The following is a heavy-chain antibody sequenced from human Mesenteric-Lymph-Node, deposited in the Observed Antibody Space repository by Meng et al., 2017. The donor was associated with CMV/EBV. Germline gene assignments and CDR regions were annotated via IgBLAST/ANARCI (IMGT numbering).Heavy chain of an antibody. CDR2: ISYDGSNK. V-gene: IGHV3-30*03. D-gene: IGHD3-3*01. Sequence: GESLKISCAASGFTFSDYYMSWIRQAPGKGLEWVAVISYDGSNKYYADSVKGRFTISRDNSKNTLYLQMNSLRAEDTAVYYCARGGRITIFGVVILALDYWGQGTLVTVSS. CDR3: ARGGRITIFGVVILALDY. CDR1: GFTFSDYY. J-gene: IGHJ4*02.